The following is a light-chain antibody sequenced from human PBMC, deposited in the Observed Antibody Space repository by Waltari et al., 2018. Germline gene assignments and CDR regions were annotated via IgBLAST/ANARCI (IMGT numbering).Light chain of an antibody. CDR2: SAS. V-gene: IGKV3-15*01. Sequence: IVMTQSPATLSVSPGQRATLSCRASQHIHDNVDCYHQGPGQAPRLLIDSASTRATGIPARFSGSGSGTEFTLTINSVQSEDFAVYYCQQYNDWPQTFGQGTKVDIK. CDR3: QQYNDWPQT. J-gene: IGKJ1*01. CDR1: QHIHDN.